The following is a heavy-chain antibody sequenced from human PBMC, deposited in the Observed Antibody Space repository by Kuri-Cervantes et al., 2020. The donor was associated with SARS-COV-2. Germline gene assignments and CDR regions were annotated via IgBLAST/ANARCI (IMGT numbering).Heavy chain of an antibody. D-gene: IGHD2-2*01. V-gene: IGHV3-21*01. Sequence: GESLKISCAASRFTFSSYSMNWVRQAPGKGLEWVSSISSSSSYIYYADSVKGRFTISRDNAKNSLYLQMNSLRAEDTAVYYCAREHCSSTSCYGLDYWGQGTLVTVSS. CDR1: RFTFSSYS. CDR2: ISSSSSYI. CDR3: AREHCSSTSCYGLDY. J-gene: IGHJ4*02.